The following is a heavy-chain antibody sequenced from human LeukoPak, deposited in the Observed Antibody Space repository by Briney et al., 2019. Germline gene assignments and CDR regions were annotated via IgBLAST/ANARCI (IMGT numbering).Heavy chain of an antibody. CDR2: ISYDGSNK. CDR3: AAGYYDFWSGYPPFDY. V-gene: IGHV3-30-3*01. CDR1: GCTFSSYA. Sequence: GGSLRLSCAASGCTFSSYAMHWVRQAPGKGLEWVAVISYDGSNKYYADSVKGRFTISRDNSKNTLYLQMNSLRAEDTAVYYCAAGYYDFWSGYPPFDYWGQGTLVTVSS. J-gene: IGHJ4*02. D-gene: IGHD3-3*01.